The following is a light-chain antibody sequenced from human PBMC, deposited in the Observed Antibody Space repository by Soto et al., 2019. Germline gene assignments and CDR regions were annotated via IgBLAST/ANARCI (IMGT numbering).Light chain of an antibody. CDR2: GAS. Sequence: EIVLTQFPVTLSLSPGERATLSCRASQTISSSYLAWYQQKPGQAPRLLIHGASSRATGIPDRFSGSGSGTDFTLTVSRLEPEDFAVYYCQQYGSSFTWTFGQGTEVDIK. CDR1: QTISSSY. CDR3: QQYGSSFTWT. J-gene: IGKJ1*01. V-gene: IGKV3-20*01.